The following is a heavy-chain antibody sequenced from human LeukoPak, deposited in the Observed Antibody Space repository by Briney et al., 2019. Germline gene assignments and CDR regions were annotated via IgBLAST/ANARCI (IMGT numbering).Heavy chain of an antibody. CDR1: GGSISSSY. D-gene: IGHD6-13*01. J-gene: IGHJ4*02. V-gene: IGHV4-59*01. Sequence: SETLSLTCTVSGGSISSSYWSWIRQPPGKGLEWIGYIYYSGSTNYNPSLKSRVTMSVDTSKNQFSLNLSAVTAADTAVYYCARGPYSSRYDYWGQGTVVTVSS. CDR2: IYYSGST. CDR3: ARGPYSSRYDY.